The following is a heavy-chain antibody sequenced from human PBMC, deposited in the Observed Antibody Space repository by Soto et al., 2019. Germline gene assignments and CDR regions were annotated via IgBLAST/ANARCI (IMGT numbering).Heavy chain of an antibody. V-gene: IGHV4-34*01. CDR3: AKGSFVAPLSQRRVYSDRMDV. J-gene: IGHJ6*02. D-gene: IGHD2-15*01. CDR1: GVSLSGYY. CDR2: INLSGTT. Sequence: SETLCLTCTVSGVSLSGYYWSWIRQSPGKGLEWIGEINLSGTTNYDPSLKSRVTFSLDTSNTQFSLRLPPVTAADAAVYYCAKGSFVAPLSQRRVYSDRMDVCVQGSAVT.